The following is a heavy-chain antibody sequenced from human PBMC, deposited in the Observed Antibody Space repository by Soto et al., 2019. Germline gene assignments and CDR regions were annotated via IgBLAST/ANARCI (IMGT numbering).Heavy chain of an antibody. Sequence: QVQLQESGPGLVKPSQTLSLTCTVSGGSISSGDYYWSWIRQPPGKGLEWIGYIYYSGSTYYNPSLKSRVTISVDTSKNQSSLKLSSVTDADTAVYYCARGGGWLQLQDYWGQGTLVTVSS. J-gene: IGHJ4*02. CDR2: IYYSGST. V-gene: IGHV4-30-4*01. D-gene: IGHD5-12*01. CDR3: ARGGGWLQLQDY. CDR1: GGSISSGDYY.